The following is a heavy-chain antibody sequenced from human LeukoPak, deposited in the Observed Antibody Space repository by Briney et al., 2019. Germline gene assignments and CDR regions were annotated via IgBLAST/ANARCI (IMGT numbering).Heavy chain of an antibody. CDR3: ASLRYYYDSSGYEFDP. Sequence: SETLSLTCTVSGGSISSSSYYWGWIRQPPGKGLEWIGSIYYSGSTYYNPSLKSRVTISVDTSKNQFSLKLSSVTAADTAVYYCASLRYYYDSSGYEFDPWGQGTLATVSS. CDR1: GGSISSSSYY. D-gene: IGHD3-22*01. CDR2: IYYSGST. V-gene: IGHV4-39*01. J-gene: IGHJ5*02.